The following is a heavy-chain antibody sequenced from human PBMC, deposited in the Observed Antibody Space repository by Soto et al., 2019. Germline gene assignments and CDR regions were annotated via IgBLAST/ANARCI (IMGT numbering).Heavy chain of an antibody. J-gene: IGHJ4*02. CDR1: GYTFTSYA. Sequence: ASVKVSCKASGYTFTSYAMHWVRQAPGQRLEWMGWINAGNGNTKYSQKFQGRVTITRDTSASTAYMELSSLRSEDTAVYYCARDRIWVAVAGIQELGYWGQGTLVTVSS. CDR3: ARDRIWVAVAGIQELGY. CDR2: INAGNGNT. V-gene: IGHV1-3*01. D-gene: IGHD6-19*01.